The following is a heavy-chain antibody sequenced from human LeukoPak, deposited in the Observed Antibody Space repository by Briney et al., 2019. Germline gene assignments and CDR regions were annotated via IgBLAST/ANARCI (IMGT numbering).Heavy chain of an antibody. CDR1: GFTFSSYG. V-gene: IGHV3-33*01. Sequence: GGSLRLSCAASGFTFSSYGMHWARQAPGKGLEWVAVIWYDGSNKYYADSVKGRFTISRDNSKNTLYLQMNSLRAEDTAVYYCASRPPHYDSSGYLTWGQGTLVTVSS. D-gene: IGHD3-22*01. CDR3: ASRPPHYDSSGYLT. J-gene: IGHJ5*02. CDR2: IWYDGSNK.